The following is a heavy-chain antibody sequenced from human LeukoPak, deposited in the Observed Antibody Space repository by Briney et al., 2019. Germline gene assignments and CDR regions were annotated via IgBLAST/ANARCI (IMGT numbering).Heavy chain of an antibody. V-gene: IGHV3-21*01. D-gene: IGHD5-18*01. CDR1: GFGSSNYG. CDR2: ITSSSSYI. CDR3: ASGVRYSDGSNYLDY. J-gene: IGHJ4*01. Sequence: PRGSPRLSCAASGFGSSNYGMNWIRQAPGKGLEWVSSITSSSSYIYYADSMKGRFTIPRNNTKNSLYLQMNSLRAEDTAVYYCASGVRYSDGSNYLDYWG.